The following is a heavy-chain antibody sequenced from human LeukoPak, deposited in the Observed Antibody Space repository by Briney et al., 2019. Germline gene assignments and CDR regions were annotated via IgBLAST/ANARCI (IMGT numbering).Heavy chain of an antibody. D-gene: IGHD3-10*01. Sequence: SETLSLTCTVSGGSIHSYWSWIRQPAGKGLEWIGRISGSGAITYNPALQSRLTISIDTSKNQFSLKLMSVTAADTAVYYCARDSGTTGEVKFDPWGQGTLVTVSS. CDR3: ARDSGTTGEVKFDP. CDR1: GGSIHSY. V-gene: IGHV4-4*07. CDR2: ISGSGAI. J-gene: IGHJ5*02.